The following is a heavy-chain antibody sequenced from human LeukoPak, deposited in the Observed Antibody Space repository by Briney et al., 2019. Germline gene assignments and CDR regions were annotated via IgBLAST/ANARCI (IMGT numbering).Heavy chain of an antibody. D-gene: IGHD1-26*01. CDR1: GFTFSSYS. J-gene: IGHJ4*02. CDR2: ISSSSSYI. CDR3: ARDHGGVGATPVLH. Sequence: GGSLRLSCAASGFTFSSYSMNWVRQAPGKGLEWVSSISSSSSYIYYADSVKGRFTISRDNAKNSLYLQMNSLRAEDTAVYYCARDHGGVGATPVLHWGQGTLVTVSS. V-gene: IGHV3-21*01.